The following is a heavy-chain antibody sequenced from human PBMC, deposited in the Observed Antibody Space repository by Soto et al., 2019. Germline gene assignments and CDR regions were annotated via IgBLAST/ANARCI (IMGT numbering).Heavy chain of an antibody. D-gene: IGHD3-22*01. CDR3: AREFYYDSSGIGFDS. Sequence: SETLSLTCSVSGGSITSFYWSWIRQPPGKGLEWIAYIYYSGSTSYNPSLKSRVSISLDTSKNQFSLKPSSVTAADTAIYYCAREFYYDSSGIGFDSWGQGTLVTVSS. CDR1: GGSITSFY. J-gene: IGHJ4*02. CDR2: IYYSGST. V-gene: IGHV4-59*01.